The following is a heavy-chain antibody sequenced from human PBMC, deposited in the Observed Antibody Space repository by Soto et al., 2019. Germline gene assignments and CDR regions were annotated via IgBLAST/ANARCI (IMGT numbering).Heavy chain of an antibody. CDR1: GGSVSSSTYY. CDR2: IYYSGST. CDR3: APVGIGTKTVDY. Sequence: QLQLQESGPGLVKPSETLSLTCIVSGGSVSSSTYYWAWIRQFPGKGLEWIGSIYYSGSTYYNPSLKSRITISIDRSKNQFSLKLTSVTAADTAVYYCAPVGIGTKTVDYWGQGTLDTVSS. D-gene: IGHD1-26*01. V-gene: IGHV4-39*01. J-gene: IGHJ4*02.